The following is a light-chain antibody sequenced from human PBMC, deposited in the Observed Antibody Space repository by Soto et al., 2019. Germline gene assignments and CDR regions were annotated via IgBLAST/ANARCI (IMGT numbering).Light chain of an antibody. V-gene: IGKV3-20*01. CDR3: QDYGTSAPWT. CDR1: QTIRGNE. Sequence: VLTQSPGTLSLSPGERATLSCRASQTIRGNELAWYQQKPGQPPRLLIYRGSSRGPGIPDRFSGRGSGTEFALTISSLEPEDFAVYYCQDYGTSAPWTFGQGTRVAIK. CDR2: RGS. J-gene: IGKJ1*01.